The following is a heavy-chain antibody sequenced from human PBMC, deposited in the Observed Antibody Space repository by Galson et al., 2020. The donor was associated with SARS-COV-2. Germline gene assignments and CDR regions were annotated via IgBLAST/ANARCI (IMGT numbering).Heavy chain of an antibody. V-gene: IGHV3-23*01. CDR1: GFTFSSYA. CDR2: ISGSGGST. D-gene: IGHD5-12*01. Sequence: GGSLRLSCAASGFTFSSYAMSWVRQAPGKGLEWVSAISGSGGSTYYADSVKGRFTISRDNSKNTLYLQMNSLRAEDTAVYYCAKDNREPLNIVATILEHGRAGVNWFDPWGQGTLVTVSS. CDR3: AKDNREPLNIVATILEHGRAGVNWFDP. J-gene: IGHJ5*02.